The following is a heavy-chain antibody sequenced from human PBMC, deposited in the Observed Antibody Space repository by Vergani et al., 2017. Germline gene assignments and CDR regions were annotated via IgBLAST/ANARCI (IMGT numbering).Heavy chain of an antibody. CDR3: ASKRGACRAAYCHSYDF. Sequence: QVQLQESGPGLVKPSETLSLTCTVSGDSVISNDYHWGWIRQPPGKGLEWIGSMDYSGSTSYNPSLESGISISFETPKNQFSLRLTSVTAADTAVYYCASKRGACRAAYCHSYDFWGPGTLVGVSS. J-gene: IGHJ4*02. CDR1: GDSVISNDYH. V-gene: IGHV4-39*01. CDR2: MDYSGST. D-gene: IGHD2-15*01.